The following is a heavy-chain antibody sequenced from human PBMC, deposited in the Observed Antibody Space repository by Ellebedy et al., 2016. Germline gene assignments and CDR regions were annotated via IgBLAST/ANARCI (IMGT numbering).Heavy chain of an antibody. D-gene: IGHD3-10*01. V-gene: IGHV3-7*01. CDR2: IKQDGSEK. CDR3: ARGTTMVRGVIED. J-gene: IGHJ4*02. Sequence: GGSLRLXCAASGFTFSSYWMSWVRQAPGKGLEWVANIKQDGSEKYYVDSVKGRFTISRDNAKNSLYLQMNSLRAEDTAVYYCARGTTMVRGVIEDWGQGTLVTVSS. CDR1: GFTFSSYW.